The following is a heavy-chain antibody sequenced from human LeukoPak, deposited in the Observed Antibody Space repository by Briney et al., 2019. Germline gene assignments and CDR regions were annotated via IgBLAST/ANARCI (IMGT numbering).Heavy chain of an antibody. J-gene: IGHJ4*02. V-gene: IGHV3-23*01. Sequence: PGGSLRLSCEASGFSFKTYATSWVRQAPGKGLEWVSAISGTGGDTYYADSVKGRFTISRDISKNTMFLQMSSLRAEDKAVYYCAKDKRYCSGGSCYATYYFDYWGQGTMVTVSS. CDR1: GFSFKTYA. CDR3: AKDKRYCSGGSCYATYYFDY. CDR2: ISGTGGDT. D-gene: IGHD2-15*01.